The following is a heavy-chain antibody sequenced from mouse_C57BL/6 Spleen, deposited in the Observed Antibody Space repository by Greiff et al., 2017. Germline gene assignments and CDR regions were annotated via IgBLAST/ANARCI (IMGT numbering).Heavy chain of an antibody. Sequence: QVHVKQSGPGLVQPSQSLSITCTVSGFSLTSYGVHWVRQSPGKGLEWLGVIWSGGSTDYNAAFISRLSISKDNSKSQVFFKMNSLQADDTAIYYCASGKSWFAYWGQGTLVTVSA. CDR3: ASGKSWFAY. J-gene: IGHJ3*01. CDR1: GFSLTSYG. D-gene: IGHD2-1*01. V-gene: IGHV2-2*01. CDR2: IWSGGST.